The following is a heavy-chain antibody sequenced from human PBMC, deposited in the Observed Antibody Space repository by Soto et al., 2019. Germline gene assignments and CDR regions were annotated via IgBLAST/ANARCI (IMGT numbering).Heavy chain of an antibody. D-gene: IGHD3-10*01. J-gene: IGHJ6*02. CDR1: GGTFSSYA. Sequence: QVQLVQSGAEVKKPGSSVKVSCKAFGGTFSSYAISWVRQAPGQGLEWMGGIIPIFGTANYAQKFQGRVTITADESTSTAYMELSSLRSEDTAVYYCASVSRITMVRGVMGRVGYYYGMDVWGQGTTVTVSS. V-gene: IGHV1-69*01. CDR3: ASVSRITMVRGVMGRVGYYYGMDV. CDR2: IIPIFGTA.